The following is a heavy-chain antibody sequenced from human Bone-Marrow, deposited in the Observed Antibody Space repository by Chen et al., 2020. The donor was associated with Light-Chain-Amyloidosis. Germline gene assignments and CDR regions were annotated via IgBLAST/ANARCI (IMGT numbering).Heavy chain of an antibody. J-gene: IGHJ4*02. Sequence: VQLLESGGALVQPGGSLRLSCEASGLTFSNYPMSWVRQAPGKGLEWVSVISEGGDTSYADTVKGRLTSSRDNSKNTVYLQMNSLRGEDTAIYYGATRRGLEYWGQGTLVIVSS. CDR3: ATRRGLEY. D-gene: IGHD6-6*01. CDR1: GLTFSNYP. CDR2: ISEGGDT. V-gene: IGHV3-23*01.